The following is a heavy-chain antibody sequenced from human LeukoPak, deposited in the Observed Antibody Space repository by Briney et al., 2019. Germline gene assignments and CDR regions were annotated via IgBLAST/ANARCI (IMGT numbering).Heavy chain of an antibody. D-gene: IGHD1-26*01. Sequence: GGSLRLSCAASGFTFSSYGMHWVRQAPGKGLEWVAFIRYDGSNKYYADSVKGRFTISRDNSKNTLYLQVNSLRAEDTAVYYCAKDTARGNYFDYWGQGTLVTVSS. J-gene: IGHJ4*02. CDR1: GFTFSSYG. V-gene: IGHV3-30*02. CDR3: AKDTARGNYFDY. CDR2: IRYDGSNK.